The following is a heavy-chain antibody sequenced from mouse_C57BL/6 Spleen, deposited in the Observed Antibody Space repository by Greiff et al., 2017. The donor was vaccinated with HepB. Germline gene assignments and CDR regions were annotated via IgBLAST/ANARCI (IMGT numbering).Heavy chain of an antibody. CDR1: GYSFTGYY. Sequence: EVQLQQSGPELVKPGASVKISCKASGYSFTGYYMNWVKQSPEKSLEWIGEINPSTGGTTYNQKFKAKATLTVDKSSSTAYMQLKSLTSEDSAVYYCARGATVVAGAMDYWGQGTSVTVSS. CDR2: INPSTGGT. D-gene: IGHD1-1*01. J-gene: IGHJ4*01. CDR3: ARGATVVAGAMDY. V-gene: IGHV1-42*01.